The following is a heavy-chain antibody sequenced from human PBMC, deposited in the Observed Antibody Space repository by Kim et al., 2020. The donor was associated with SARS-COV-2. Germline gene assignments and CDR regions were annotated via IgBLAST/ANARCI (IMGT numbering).Heavy chain of an antibody. V-gene: IGHV3-7*03. CDR2: IKQDGSEK. CDR3: ARERESGNQPYYFDY. CDR1: GFTFSSYW. D-gene: IGHD1-26*01. J-gene: IGHJ4*02. Sequence: GGSLRLSCAASGFTFSSYWMSWVRQAPGKGLEWVANIKQDGSEKYYVDSVKGRFTISRDNAKNSLYLQMNSLRAEDTAVYYCARERESGNQPYYFDYWGQGTLVTVSS.